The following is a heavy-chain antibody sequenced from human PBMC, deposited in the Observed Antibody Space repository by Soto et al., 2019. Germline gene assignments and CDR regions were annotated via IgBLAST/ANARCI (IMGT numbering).Heavy chain of an antibody. CDR1: GGSISSGGHS. CDR3: ARAGGLGAVAVDY. CDR2: IYHSGST. Sequence: QLQLQESGSGLVKRSQTLCLTCAVSGGSISSGGHSWSWIRQPPGKGLEWIGYIYHSGSTYYNPSLKSRVTISVDRSKNQFSLKLSSVTAADTAVYYCARAGGLGAVAVDYWGQGTLVTVSS. J-gene: IGHJ4*02. V-gene: IGHV4-30-2*01. D-gene: IGHD6-19*01.